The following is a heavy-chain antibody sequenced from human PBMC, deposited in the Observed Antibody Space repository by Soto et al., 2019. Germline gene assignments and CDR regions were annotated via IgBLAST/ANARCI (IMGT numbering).Heavy chain of an antibody. CDR1: GGSISSYY. CDR3: ASEYSGYSSGCCAFDI. V-gene: IGHV4-59*01. CDR2: IYYSGST. D-gene: IGHD6-19*01. J-gene: IGHJ3*02. Sequence: SETLSLTCTVSGGSISSYYWSWIRQPPGKGLEWIGYIYYSGSTNYNPSLKSRVTISVDTSKNQFSLKLSSVTAADTAAYYCASEYSGYSSGCCAFDIWGQGTMVTVSS.